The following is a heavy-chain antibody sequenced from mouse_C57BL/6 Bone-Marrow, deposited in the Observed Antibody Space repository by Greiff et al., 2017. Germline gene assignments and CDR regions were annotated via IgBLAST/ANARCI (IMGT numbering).Heavy chain of an antibody. D-gene: IGHD2-3*01. CDR2: ISNGGGST. Sequence: EVKVEESGGGLVQPGGSLKLSCAASGFTFSDYYMYWVRQTPEKRLEWVAYISNGGGSTYYPDTVKGRFTISRDNAKNTLYLQMSRLKSEYTAMYYCARSYDGYYVREKRGAMDYWGQGTSVTVSS. CDR1: GFTFSDYY. CDR3: ARSYDGYYVREKRGAMDY. J-gene: IGHJ4*01. V-gene: IGHV5-12*01.